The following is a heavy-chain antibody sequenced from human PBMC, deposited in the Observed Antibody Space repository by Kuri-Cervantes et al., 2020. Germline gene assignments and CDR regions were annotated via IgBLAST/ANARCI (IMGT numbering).Heavy chain of an antibody. CDR3: ARGVTTGYSSSWYQAHYYYYMDV. CDR1: GGSISSSNW. D-gene: IGHD6-13*01. CDR2: IYYSGTT. J-gene: IGHJ6*03. V-gene: IGHV4-4*02. Sequence: SETLSLTCAVSGGSISSSNWRSWVRQPPGKGLGWIGSIYYSGTTYYNPSLKSRVTISVDTSKNQFSLKLTSVTAADTAVYYCARGVTTGYSSSWYQAHYYYYMDVWGKGTTVTVSS.